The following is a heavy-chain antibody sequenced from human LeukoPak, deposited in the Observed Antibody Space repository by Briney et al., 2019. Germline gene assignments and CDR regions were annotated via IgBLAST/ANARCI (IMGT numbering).Heavy chain of an antibody. J-gene: IGHJ4*02. CDR2: IYYSGST. Sequence: PSETLSLTCTVSGYSISSSSYYWGWIRQPPGKGLEWIGSIYYSGSTYYNPSLKSRVTISVDTSKNQFSLKLSSVTAADTAVYYCARVPRYYGSGSIGDDYWGQGTLVTVSS. CDR3: ARVPRYYGSGSIGDDY. CDR1: GYSISSSSYY. V-gene: IGHV4-39*07. D-gene: IGHD3-10*01.